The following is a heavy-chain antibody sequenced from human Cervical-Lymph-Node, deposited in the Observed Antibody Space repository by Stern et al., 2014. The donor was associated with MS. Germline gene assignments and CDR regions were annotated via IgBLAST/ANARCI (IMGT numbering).Heavy chain of an antibody. CDR2: IDWGDDK. CDR1: GFSLSTSGMR. Sequence: QVNLKESGPALVKPTQTLTLTCTFSGFSLSTSGMRVSWIRQPPGKALEWLARIDWGDDKFDSPSLKPRLTICQDTSKNQVVLTMTNMDPVDTATYYCARSPPYYEFWNDYYYFDYWGQGTLVAVSS. V-gene: IGHV2-70*04. J-gene: IGHJ4*02. D-gene: IGHD3-3*01. CDR3: ARSPPYYEFWNDYYYFDY.